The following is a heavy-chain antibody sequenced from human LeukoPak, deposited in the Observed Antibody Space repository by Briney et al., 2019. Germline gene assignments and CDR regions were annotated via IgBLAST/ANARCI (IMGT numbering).Heavy chain of an antibody. J-gene: IGHJ4*02. CDR2: IIPILGIA. CDR3: ARDGYSYGTNTFGY. CDR1: GGTFSSYA. D-gene: IGHD5-18*01. V-gene: IGHV1-69*04. Sequence: SVKVSCKASGGTFSSYAISWVRQAPGQGLEWMGRIIPILGIANYAQKFQGRVTITADKSTSTAYMELSSLRSEDTAVYYCARDGYSYGTNTFGYWGRGTLVTVSS.